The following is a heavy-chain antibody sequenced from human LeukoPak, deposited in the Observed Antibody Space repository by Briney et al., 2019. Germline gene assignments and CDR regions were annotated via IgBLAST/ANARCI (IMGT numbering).Heavy chain of an antibody. V-gene: IGHV1-69*13. D-gene: IGHD5-18*01. J-gene: IGHJ4*02. CDR3: ARGQGGYSYGPAPPRY. Sequence: GASVKVSCKASGGTFISYAISWVRQAPGQGLEWMGGIIPIFGTANYAQKFQGRVTITADESTSTAYMELSSLRSEDTAVYYCARGQGGYSYGPAPPRYWGQGTLVTVSS. CDR1: GGTFISYA. CDR2: IIPIFGTA.